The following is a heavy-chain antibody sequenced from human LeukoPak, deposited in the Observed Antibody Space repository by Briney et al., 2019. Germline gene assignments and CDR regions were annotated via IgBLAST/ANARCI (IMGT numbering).Heavy chain of an antibody. J-gene: IGHJ4*02. CDR2: IYNSGST. CDR1: GVSISIYY. V-gene: IGHV4-59*01. Sequence: SETLSLTCTVSGVSISIYYWSWIRQPPGKGLEWIGYIYNSGSTSYNPSLKSRATISADTSKNQFSLKLSSVTAANTAVYYCVRDRELNYWGQGTLVTVSS. CDR3: VRDRELNY. D-gene: IGHD1-7*01.